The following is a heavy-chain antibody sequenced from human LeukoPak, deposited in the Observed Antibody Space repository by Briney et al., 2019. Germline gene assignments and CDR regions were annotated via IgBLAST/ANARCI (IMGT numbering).Heavy chain of an antibody. J-gene: IGHJ6*02. CDR1: GFTFDDYA. D-gene: IGHD5-24*01. CDR3: AKGFNNGGYKSNYYYGMDV. Sequence: PGRSLRLSCAASGFTFDDYAMHWVRQAPGKGLEWVAVISYDGSNKYYADSVKGRFTISRDNSKNTLYLQMNSLRAEDTAVYYCAKGFNNGGYKSNYYYGMDVWGQGTTVTVSS. CDR2: ISYDGSNK. V-gene: IGHV3-30*18.